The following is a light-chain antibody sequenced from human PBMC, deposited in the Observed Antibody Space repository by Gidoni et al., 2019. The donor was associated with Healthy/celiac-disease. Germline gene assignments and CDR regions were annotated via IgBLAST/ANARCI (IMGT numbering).Light chain of an antibody. CDR3: QQYNNWRWT. Sequence: EIVITHSPATLSVSPGESATLPCRASQSVSSNLAWDQQKPGQAPRLLIYGASTRATGIPARFSGSGSGTEFTLTISSLQSEYFAVYYCQQYNNWRWTFGQGTKVEIK. V-gene: IGKV3-15*01. J-gene: IGKJ1*01. CDR2: GAS. CDR1: QSVSSN.